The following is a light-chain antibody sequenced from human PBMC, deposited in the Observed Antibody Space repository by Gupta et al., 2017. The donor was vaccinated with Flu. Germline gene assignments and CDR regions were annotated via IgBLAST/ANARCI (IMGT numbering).Light chain of an antibody. V-gene: IGLV3-1*01. Sequence: YDLTQPPSVSVSPGHTVTISCSGHNLEQKYACWYQQRPGQSPVLVIFQNTKRPSGISDRFSASNSGNTATLTITGTQVMDAADYYCQAWDSHYVLFGGGTKLTVL. J-gene: IGLJ3*02. CDR2: QNT. CDR3: QAWDSHYVL. CDR1: NLEQKY.